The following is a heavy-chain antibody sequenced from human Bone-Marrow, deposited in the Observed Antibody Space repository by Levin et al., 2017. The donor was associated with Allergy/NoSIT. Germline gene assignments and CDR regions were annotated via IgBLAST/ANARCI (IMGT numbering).Heavy chain of an antibody. J-gene: IGHJ6*02. D-gene: IGHD5-18*01. Sequence: TAGGSLRLSCAASGFTFSDYHMSWIRQAPGKGLGWVSYITSSGSTIYYADSVKGRFTISRDDAKNSLYLQMNSLRAEDTALYYCARDTAMVTYYYGMDVWGQGTTVTVSS. V-gene: IGHV3-11*01. CDR3: ARDTAMVTYYYGMDV. CDR2: ITSSGSTI. CDR1: GFTFSDYH.